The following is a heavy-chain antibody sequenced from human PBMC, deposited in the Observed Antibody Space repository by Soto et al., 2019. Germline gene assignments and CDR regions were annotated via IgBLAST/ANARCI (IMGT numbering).Heavy chain of an antibody. CDR2: IDWDDDK. J-gene: IGHJ6*01. D-gene: IGHD3-22*01. Sequence: SGPTLVNPTQTLTLTCTFSGFSLSTIGMCVSWIRQPPGKALDWLALIDWDDDKYYSTSLKTRLTISKDTSKNQVVLTMTNMDPVDTATYYCARSTYYYDSRNMEVWGQGTTVNVSS. CDR3: ARSTYYYDSRNMEV. V-gene: IGHV2-70*01. CDR1: GFSLSTIGMC.